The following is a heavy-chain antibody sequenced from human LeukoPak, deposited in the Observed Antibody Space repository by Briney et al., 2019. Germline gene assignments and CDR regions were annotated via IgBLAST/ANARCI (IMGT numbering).Heavy chain of an antibody. CDR3: AKVYDFWSCYYLDY. Sequence: PGGSLRLSCAASGFTFSSYGMHWVRQAPGKGLEWVAFIRYDGSNKYYADSVKGRFTISRDNSKNTLYLQMNSLRAEDTAVYYCAKVYDFWSCYYLDYWGQGTLVTVSS. V-gene: IGHV3-30*02. D-gene: IGHD3-3*01. CDR1: GFTFSSYG. J-gene: IGHJ4*02. CDR2: IRYDGSNK.